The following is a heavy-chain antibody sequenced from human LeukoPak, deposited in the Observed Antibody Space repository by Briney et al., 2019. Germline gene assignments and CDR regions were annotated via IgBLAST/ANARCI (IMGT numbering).Heavy chain of an antibody. J-gene: IGHJ5*02. V-gene: IGHV3-23*01. CDR2: IYGSDDKT. CDR3: AKTQGYYDA. Sequence: GGSLRLSCVASGLTFSNYAMSWVRQAPGKGLELVSGIYGSDDKTVYGDAVKGRFTISRDNSKNTLYLQMNSLRADDTAVYYCAKTQGYYDAWGQGALVTVSS. D-gene: IGHD2-15*01. CDR1: GLTFSNYA.